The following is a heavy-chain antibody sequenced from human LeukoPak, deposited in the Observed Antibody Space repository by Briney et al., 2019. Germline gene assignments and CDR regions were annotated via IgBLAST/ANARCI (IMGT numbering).Heavy chain of an antibody. CDR2: INPNSGGT. V-gene: IGHV1-2*02. D-gene: IGHD6-6*01. J-gene: IGHJ4*02. CDR3: ATVSVSSSSGFDY. Sequence: GASVKVSCKASGYTFTGYYIYWVRQAPGLGLEWMGWINPNSGGTKSGQKFQGRITMTSDTSTSTAYMELSSLSSDDTAVFYCATVSVSSSSGFDYWGQGTLVTVSS. CDR1: GYTFTGYY.